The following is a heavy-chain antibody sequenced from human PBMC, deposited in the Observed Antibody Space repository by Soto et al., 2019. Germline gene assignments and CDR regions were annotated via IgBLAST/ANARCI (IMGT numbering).Heavy chain of an antibody. V-gene: IGHV4-4*02. Sequence: QVQLQESGPGLVKPSGTLSLTCAVSGGSISSSNWWSWVRQPPGKGLEWIGEIYHSGSTNYNPSLKSRVTVSVDKSKNQFSLKLSSVTAADTAVYYCARVLLWFGEESWFDPWGQGTLVTVSS. CDR1: GGSISSSNW. CDR2: IYHSGST. D-gene: IGHD3-10*01. J-gene: IGHJ5*02. CDR3: ARVLLWFGEESWFDP.